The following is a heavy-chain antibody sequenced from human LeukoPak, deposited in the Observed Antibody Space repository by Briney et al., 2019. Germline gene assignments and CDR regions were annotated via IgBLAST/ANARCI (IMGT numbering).Heavy chain of an antibody. CDR3: ARVGVRYSSSATFDY. Sequence: GGSLRLSCAASGFTFSSYSMNWVRQAPGKGLEWVSSISSSSSYIYYADSVKGRFTISRDNAKKSLYLQMNSLRAEDTAVYYCARVGVRYSSSATFDYWGQGTLVTVSS. J-gene: IGHJ4*02. D-gene: IGHD6-6*01. V-gene: IGHV3-21*01. CDR2: ISSSSSYI. CDR1: GFTFSSYS.